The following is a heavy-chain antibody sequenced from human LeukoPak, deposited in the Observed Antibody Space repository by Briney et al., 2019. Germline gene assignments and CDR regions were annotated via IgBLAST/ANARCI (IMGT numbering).Heavy chain of an antibody. J-gene: IGHJ6*02. CDR2: FDPEDGET. CDR3: AIDLCSGGSWFHFCGMDV. V-gene: IGHV1-24*01. D-gene: IGHD2-15*01. CDR1: GYTLTELS. Sequence: ASVKVSCKVSGYTLTELSLHWVRQAPGKGLEWMGGFDPEDGETIYAQKFQGRVTMTEDTSTDTAYMELSSLRSEDTAVYYCAIDLCSGGSWFHFCGMDVWGQGTTVTVSS.